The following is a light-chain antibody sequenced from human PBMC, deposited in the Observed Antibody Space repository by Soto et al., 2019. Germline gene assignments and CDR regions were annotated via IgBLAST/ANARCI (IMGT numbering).Light chain of an antibody. CDR3: LQYEAYPYT. CDR2: GAS. CDR1: KGISLN. J-gene: IGKJ2*01. V-gene: IGKV1-16*02. Sequence: DIQMTQSPSSLSASVGDRVTVTCRAIKGISLNLAWFQQKPGKAPKSLIYGASILQRGAPSKFSASGSGTNFSLTINSLQPEDFATYYCLQYEAYPYTFGQGTKLEIK.